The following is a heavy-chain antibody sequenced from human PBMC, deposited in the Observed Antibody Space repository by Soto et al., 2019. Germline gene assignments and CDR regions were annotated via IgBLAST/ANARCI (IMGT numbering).Heavy chain of an antibody. CDR2: ISGSGTST. CDR1: GFSFSSDA. Sequence: PAGSLTLSCAASGFSFSSDALNWVRQAPGKGLEWVGEISGSGTSTYYATSVKGRFIISSDSSKNTLYLRMYSLRAEDTAMYYCTKSLSALFSLGDFKYWGQGALVTVSS. J-gene: IGHJ4*02. CDR3: TKSLSALFSLGDFKY. D-gene: IGHD2-21*01. V-gene: IGHV3-23*01.